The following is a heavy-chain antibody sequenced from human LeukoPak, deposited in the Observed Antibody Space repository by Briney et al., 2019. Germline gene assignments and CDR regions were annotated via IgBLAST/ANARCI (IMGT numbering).Heavy chain of an antibody. J-gene: IGHJ4*02. Sequence: PGGSLRLSCAASRFTFSTYWMTWVRQAPGKGLEWVANIKQDGSEKYYVDSVKGRFTISRDNARNSLYLQMNSLRAEDTAVYYCARGGRVDYWGQGTLVTVSS. D-gene: IGHD3-16*01. CDR3: ARGGRVDY. CDR1: RFTFSTYW. CDR2: IKQDGSEK. V-gene: IGHV3-7*04.